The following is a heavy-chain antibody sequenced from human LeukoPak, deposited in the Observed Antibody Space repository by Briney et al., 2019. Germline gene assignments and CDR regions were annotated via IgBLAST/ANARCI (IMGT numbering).Heavy chain of an antibody. Sequence: SVKVSCKASGGTFSSYAISWVRQAPGQGLEWMGRIIPIFGTANYAQKFQGRVTITTDESTSTAYMELSSLRSEDTAVYYCASLVLRSYYYYMDVWGKGTTVTVSS. V-gene: IGHV1-69*05. CDR3: ASLVLRSYYYYMDV. J-gene: IGHJ6*03. D-gene: IGHD1-14*01. CDR1: GGTFSSYA. CDR2: IIPIFGTA.